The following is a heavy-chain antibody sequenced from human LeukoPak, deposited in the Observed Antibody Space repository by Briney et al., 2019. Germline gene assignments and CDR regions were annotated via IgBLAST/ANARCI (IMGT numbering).Heavy chain of an antibody. CDR3: ARSFPYFDY. D-gene: IGHD2-21*01. V-gene: IGHV4-59*01. CDR1: GGSISSYY. J-gene: IGHJ4*02. CDR2: IYYSGST. Sequence: SETLSLTCTVSGGSISSYYWSWIRQPPGKGLEWIGYIYYSGSTNYNPSLKSRVTISVDTSKNQFSLKLSSVTAADTAVYYCARSFPYFDYRGQGTLVTVSS.